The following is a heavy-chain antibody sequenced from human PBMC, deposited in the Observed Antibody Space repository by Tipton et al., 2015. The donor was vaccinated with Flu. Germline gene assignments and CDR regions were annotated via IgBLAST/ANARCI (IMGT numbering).Heavy chain of an antibody. V-gene: IGHV4-34*01. D-gene: IGHD4-17*01. CDR2: INHSGST. Sequence: TLSLTCAVYGGSFSGYYWSWIRQPPGKGLEWIGEINHSGSTNYNPSLKSRVTISVDTSKNQFSLKLSSVTAADTAVYYCAANDYEHAFDIWGQGTMVTVSS. CDR3: AANDYEHAFDI. CDR1: GGSFSGYY. J-gene: IGHJ3*02.